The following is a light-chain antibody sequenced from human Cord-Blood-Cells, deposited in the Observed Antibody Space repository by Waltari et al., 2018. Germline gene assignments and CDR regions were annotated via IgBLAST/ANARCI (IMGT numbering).Light chain of an antibody. CDR3: QQRSNWPPLT. Sequence: IVLTQSPATLSLSSGERATLSYRASQSVSSYLAWYQQKPGQAPRLLIYDASNRATGIPARFSGSGSGTDFTLTISSLEPEDFAVYYCQQRSNWPPLTFGQGTRLEIK. CDR1: QSVSSY. J-gene: IGKJ5*01. V-gene: IGKV3-11*01. CDR2: DAS.